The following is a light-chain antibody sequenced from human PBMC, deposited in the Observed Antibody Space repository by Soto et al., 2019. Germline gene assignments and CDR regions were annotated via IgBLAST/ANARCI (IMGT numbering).Light chain of an antibody. CDR2: GAS. V-gene: IGKV3-15*01. Sequence: EIVMTQSPATLSVSPGERATLSCRASQSVNSDLAWYQQKPGQAPRLLIYGASTRATGIPARFSGSGSGTEFTLTISSLQSEDFAVYYCQHYVNSPPYTFGQGTKLEIK. CDR3: QHYVNSPPYT. J-gene: IGKJ2*01. CDR1: QSVNSD.